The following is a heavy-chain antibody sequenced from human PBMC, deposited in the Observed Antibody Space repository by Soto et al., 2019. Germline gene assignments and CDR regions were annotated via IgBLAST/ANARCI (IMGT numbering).Heavy chain of an antibody. D-gene: IGHD3-10*01. Sequence: PSETLSLTCAVYGGYFSGYYWSWIRQPPGKGLEWIGEINHSGSTNYNPSLKSRVTISVDTSKNQFSLKLSSVTAADTAVYYCARGPRVVTMVRGSPFDPWGQGTLVTVSS. V-gene: IGHV4-34*01. J-gene: IGHJ5*02. CDR3: ARGPRVVTMVRGSPFDP. CDR2: INHSGST. CDR1: GGYFSGYY.